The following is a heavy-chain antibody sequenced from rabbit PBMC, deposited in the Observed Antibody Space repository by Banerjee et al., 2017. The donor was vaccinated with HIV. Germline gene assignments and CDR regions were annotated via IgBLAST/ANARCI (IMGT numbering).Heavy chain of an antibody. J-gene: IGHJ3*01. CDR1: GFEFSSYG. CDR3: AREAAAYAGGTYTTGGDL. V-gene: IGHV1S47*01. CDR2: IDPVFGST. Sequence: QEQLAHSRGGLVTPGGSLQLSCTASGFEFSSYGVSWVRQAPGKGLEWIGYIDPVFGSTYYASWVKGRFTISSHNAQNTLYLQLNSLTAADTATYFCAREAAAYAGGTYTTGGDLWSQGTLVTVS. D-gene: IGHD8-1*01.